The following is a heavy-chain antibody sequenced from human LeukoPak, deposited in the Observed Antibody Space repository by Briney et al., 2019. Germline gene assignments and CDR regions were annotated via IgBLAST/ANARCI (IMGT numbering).Heavy chain of an antibody. CDR3: AREGHYGSGSYQFDY. CDR1: GGSISSYY. J-gene: IGHJ4*02. V-gene: IGHV4-59*12. CDR2: IYYSGST. D-gene: IGHD3-10*01. Sequence: SETLSLTCTVSGGSISSYYWSWIRQPPGKGLEWIGYIYYSGSTNYNPSLKSRVTISVDTSKNQFSLKLSSVTAADTAVCYCAREGHYGSGSYQFDYWGQGTLVTVSS.